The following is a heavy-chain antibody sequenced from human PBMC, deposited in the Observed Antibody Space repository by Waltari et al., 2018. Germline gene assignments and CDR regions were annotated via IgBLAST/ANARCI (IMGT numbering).Heavy chain of an antibody. D-gene: IGHD2-8*01. CDR2: VSGYNGDT. Sequence: VQLVQSETEVKKPGASVMVSCKTSGYTFKSYAFSWVRQPTGHGLAGMGWVSGYNGDTFYAQNYQDRLTMTTETSTTTTYMELRNLRSDDAAIYYCARVSTNNGPGDLDYWGQGTLVTVSA. CDR1: GYTFKSYA. CDR3: ARVSTNNGPGDLDY. J-gene: IGHJ4*02. V-gene: IGHV1-18*01.